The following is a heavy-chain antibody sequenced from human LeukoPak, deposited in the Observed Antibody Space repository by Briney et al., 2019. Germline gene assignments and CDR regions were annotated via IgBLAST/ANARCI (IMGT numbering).Heavy chain of an antibody. V-gene: IGHV3-15*01. D-gene: IGHD3-16*01. CDR2: IKRKTDGKTT. Sequence: PGESLRLSCAASGLTFSNAWMSWVRQAPGEGLEWVGRIKRKTDGKTTEYVAHVKGTFTISRDDSKNTLYLQMNSLKIEDTGVYYCATASSGLFYWGQGTLVTVSS. CDR3: ATASSGLFY. J-gene: IGHJ4*02. CDR1: GLTFSNAW.